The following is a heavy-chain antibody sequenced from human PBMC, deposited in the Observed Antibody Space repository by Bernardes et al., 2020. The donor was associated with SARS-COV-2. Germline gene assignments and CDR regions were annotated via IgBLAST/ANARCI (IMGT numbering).Heavy chain of an antibody. D-gene: IGHD5-12*01. CDR2: IYYGGSI. CDR1: GDSISRYF. Sequence: SETLSLTCTVSGDSISRYFWTWVRQPPGKGLEFLSYIYYGGSIKYTPSLQSRATISVDTSKSQISLKLTSETAADTAVYYCARLWLNRYYYYYAMDVWGHGTAVTVSS. V-gene: IGHV4-59*01. CDR3: ARLWLNRYYYYYAMDV. J-gene: IGHJ6*02.